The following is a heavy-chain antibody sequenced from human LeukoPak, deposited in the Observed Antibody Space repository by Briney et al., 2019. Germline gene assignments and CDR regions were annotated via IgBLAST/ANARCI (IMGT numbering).Heavy chain of an antibody. Sequence: GRSLSLSCAASGFTFTTYIHWVRQAPGKGLEWVSIISGSGGNTYYADSVKGRFTISRDNSKNTLYLQMNTLRAEDTAVYYCAKDLYYDILMGTFDYWGQGTLVTVSS. V-gene: IGHV3-23*01. CDR1: GFTFTTY. J-gene: IGHJ4*02. CDR3: AKDLYYDILMGTFDY. D-gene: IGHD3-9*01. CDR2: ISGSGGNT.